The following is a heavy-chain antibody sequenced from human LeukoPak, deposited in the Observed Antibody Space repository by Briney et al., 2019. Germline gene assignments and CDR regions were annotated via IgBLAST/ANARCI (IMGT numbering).Heavy chain of an antibody. CDR3: AELGITMIGGV. Sequence: GGSLRLSCAASGFTFSSYEMNWVRQAPGKGLEGVSYISSSGSTIYYAASVKGRFTISRDNAKNSMYLQMNSLRAEDTAVYYCAELGITMIGGVWGKGTTVTISS. D-gene: IGHD3-10*02. CDR2: ISSSGSTI. V-gene: IGHV3-48*03. J-gene: IGHJ6*04. CDR1: GFTFSSYE.